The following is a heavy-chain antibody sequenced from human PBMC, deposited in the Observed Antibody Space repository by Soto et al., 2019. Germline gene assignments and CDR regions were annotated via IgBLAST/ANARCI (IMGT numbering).Heavy chain of an antibody. Sequence: GGSLSLSCAASGFTFDDYAVHWVRQAPGKGLEWVSRISWKSGSIGYADSVKGRFTISRDNAKNSLYLQMNSLRAEDTALYYCAKAVGSYGNFDYWGQGTLVTVSS. CDR2: ISWKSGSI. CDR1: GFTFDDYA. V-gene: IGHV3-9*01. D-gene: IGHD5-18*01. CDR3: AKAVGSYGNFDY. J-gene: IGHJ4*02.